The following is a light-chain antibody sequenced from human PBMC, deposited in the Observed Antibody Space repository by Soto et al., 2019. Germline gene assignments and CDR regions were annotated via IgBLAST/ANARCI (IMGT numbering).Light chain of an antibody. V-gene: IGLV7-43*01. Sequence: QTVVTQEPSLTVSPGGTVTLTCASSTGAVTSGYYPNWFQQKPGQAPRALIYSISNKHSWTPARFSGSLLGGKAALTLSGVQPEDEAEYYCLLYFGGAGAVFGTGTKVTVL. CDR2: SIS. CDR3: LLYFGGAGAV. J-gene: IGLJ1*01. CDR1: TGAVTSGYY.